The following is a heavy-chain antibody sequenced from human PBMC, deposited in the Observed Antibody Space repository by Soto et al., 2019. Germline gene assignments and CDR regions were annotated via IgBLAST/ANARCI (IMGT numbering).Heavy chain of an antibody. CDR3: AKARDQQWVRLPFDY. CDR1: GFFFSSYT. CDR2: FSATSENT. V-gene: IGHV3-23*01. J-gene: IGHJ4*02. D-gene: IGHD6-19*01. Sequence: EVQLLGSGGGLVQPGGSLRLSCVGSGFFFSSYTMTWVRQAPGKGLEWVSSFSATSENTYYADSVRGRFTISRDNSKNTLFLQMNSLTAEDTAMYYCAKARDQQWVRLPFDYWGQGILFIVSS.